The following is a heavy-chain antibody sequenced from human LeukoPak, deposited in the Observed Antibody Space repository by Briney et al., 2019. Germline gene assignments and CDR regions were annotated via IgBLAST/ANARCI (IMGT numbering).Heavy chain of an antibody. V-gene: IGHV7-4-1*02. Sequence: GASVKVSCKASGYTFTSYAMNWVRQAPGQGLEWMGWINTNTGNPTYAQGFTGRFVSSLDTSVSTAYLQISSLKAEDTAVYYCARNPPHDCSSTSCYLANYYYYGMDVWGQGTTVTVSS. CDR2: INTNTGNP. CDR3: ARNPPHDCSSTSCYLANYYYYGMDV. CDR1: GYTFTSYA. J-gene: IGHJ6*02. D-gene: IGHD2-2*01.